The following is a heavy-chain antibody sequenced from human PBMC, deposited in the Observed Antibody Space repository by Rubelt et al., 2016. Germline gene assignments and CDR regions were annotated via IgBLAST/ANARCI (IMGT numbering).Heavy chain of an antibody. D-gene: IGHD4-17*01. CDR1: GFSFSMYW. CDR2: IYSDVSST. CDR3: ARLSTVNEAFDI. Sequence: GSLRLSCAASGFSFSMYWMHWVRQVPGKGLVWVSRIYSDVSSTTYADSVKGRFTISRDNTKNTLYVQMNSLRAEDTAVYYCARLSTVNEAFDIWGQGTMVTVSS. J-gene: IGHJ3*02. V-gene: IGHV3-74*01.